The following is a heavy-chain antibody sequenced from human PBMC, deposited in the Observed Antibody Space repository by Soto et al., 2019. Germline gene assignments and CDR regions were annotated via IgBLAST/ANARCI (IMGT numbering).Heavy chain of an antibody. J-gene: IGHJ6*02. CDR3: ARVGIPPNSSGWYDFYYYGMDV. CDR1: GDSVSSNSAA. D-gene: IGHD6-19*01. Sequence: KQSPTLSLPCAISGDSVSSNSAAWNWIRQSPSRGLEWLGRTYYRSKWYNDYAVSVKSRITINPDTSKNQFSLQLNSVTPEDTAVYYCARVGIPPNSSGWYDFYYYGMDVWGQGTTVTVSS. CDR2: TYYRSKWYN. V-gene: IGHV6-1*01.